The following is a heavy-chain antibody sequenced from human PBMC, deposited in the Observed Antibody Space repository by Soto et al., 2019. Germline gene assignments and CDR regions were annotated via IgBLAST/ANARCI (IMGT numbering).Heavy chain of an antibody. Sequence: ASVKVSCKASGYTFTSYGISWVRQAPGQGLEWMGWISAYNGNTNYAQKLQGRVTMTTDTSTSTAYMELRSLRSDDTAVYYCARQTNYDSSGYYPPGGYYYGMDVWGQGTTVTVSS. D-gene: IGHD3-22*01. CDR2: ISAYNGNT. J-gene: IGHJ6*02. V-gene: IGHV1-18*01. CDR3: ARQTNYDSSGYYPPGGYYYGMDV. CDR1: GYTFTSYG.